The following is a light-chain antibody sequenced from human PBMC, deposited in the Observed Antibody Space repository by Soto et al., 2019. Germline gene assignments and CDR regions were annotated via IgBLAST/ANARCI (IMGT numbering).Light chain of an antibody. CDR3: QQGHNWPLT. CDR2: SAS. J-gene: IGKJ2*01. CDR1: QSISTE. Sequence: EIAMTHSPATLSVSPGELATLSCRASQSISTELAWYQQIPGQPPRLLIYSASTRATGVTARFNVIGSVSAFTLTIRWLKSEDFALYYCQQGHNWPLTFGQGTRLE. V-gene: IGKV3-15*01.